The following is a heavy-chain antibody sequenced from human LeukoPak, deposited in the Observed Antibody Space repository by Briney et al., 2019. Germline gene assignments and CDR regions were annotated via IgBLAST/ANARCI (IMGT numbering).Heavy chain of an antibody. V-gene: IGHV3-9*01. J-gene: IGHJ4*02. CDR3: AKDYDRYGSGYFDY. Sequence: GGSLRLSCAASGFTFDDYAMHWVRQAPVKGLEWVSGISWNSGSIGYADSVKGRFTISRDNAKNSLYLQMNSLRAEDTALYYCAKDYDRYGSGYFDYWGQGTLVTVSS. CDR1: GFTFDDYA. D-gene: IGHD3-10*01. CDR2: ISWNSGSI.